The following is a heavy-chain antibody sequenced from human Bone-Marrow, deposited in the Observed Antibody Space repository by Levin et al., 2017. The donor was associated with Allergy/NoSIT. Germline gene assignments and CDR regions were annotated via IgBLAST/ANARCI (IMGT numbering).Heavy chain of an antibody. Sequence: PSETLSLTCTVSGGSISSSSHHLDWIRQAPGKGLEWIGTIYYSGNTYYNPSLKGRVTISVDTSKTQLSLKLSSVTAADTAVYYCARGSGTYWAFASHIWGQGTMVTVSS. CDR3: ARGSGTYWAFASHI. CDR1: GGSISSSSHH. V-gene: IGHV4-39*07. D-gene: IGHD1-26*01. CDR2: IYYSGNT. J-gene: IGHJ3*02.